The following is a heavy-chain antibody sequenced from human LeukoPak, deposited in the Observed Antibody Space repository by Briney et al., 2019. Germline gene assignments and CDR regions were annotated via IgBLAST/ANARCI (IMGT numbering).Heavy chain of an antibody. CDR3: ARDTSLRYFDWYGLDY. V-gene: IGHV3-30*04. CDR1: GFTFSSYA. CDR2: ISYDGSNK. D-gene: IGHD3-9*01. J-gene: IGHJ4*02. Sequence: GGSLRLSCAASGFTFSSYAMHWVRQAPGKGLEWVAVISYDGSNKYYADSVKGRFTISRDNSKNTLHLQMNSLRAEDTAVYYCARDTSLRYFDWYGLDYWGQGNLLTVSS.